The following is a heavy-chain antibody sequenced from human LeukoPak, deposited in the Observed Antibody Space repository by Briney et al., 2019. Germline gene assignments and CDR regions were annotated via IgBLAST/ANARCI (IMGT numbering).Heavy chain of an antibody. CDR1: GYTFTGYY. CDR2: INPSSGVT. V-gene: IGHV1-2*06. J-gene: IGHJ4*02. Sequence: GASVKVSCKASGYTFTGYYMHWVRQAAGQGLEWMGRINPSSGVTEYAQNFQGRVAMSRDTSISTASMELSWLTSDDTAVYYCARDLSSTPNWEFDYWGQGTLVTVSS. D-gene: IGHD7-27*01. CDR3: ARDLSSTPNWEFDY.